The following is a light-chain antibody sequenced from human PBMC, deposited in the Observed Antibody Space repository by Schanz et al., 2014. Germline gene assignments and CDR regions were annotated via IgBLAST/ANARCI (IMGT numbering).Light chain of an antibody. CDR1: QSIATS. V-gene: IGKV3-15*01. CDR3: QQYYSLPLT. Sequence: EIVMTQSPATLSVSPGEGATLSCRASQSIATSLAWYQQRPGQGPRLLIYGASTRATGVPARFSGSGSGTDFTLTISSLQSEDFAVYYCQQYYSLPLTFGGGTKVEIK. CDR2: GAS. J-gene: IGKJ4*01.